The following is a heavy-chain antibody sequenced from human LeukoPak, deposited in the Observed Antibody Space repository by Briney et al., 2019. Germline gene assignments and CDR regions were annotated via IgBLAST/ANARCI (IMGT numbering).Heavy chain of an antibody. J-gene: IGHJ4*02. CDR1: GDSITSDNC. CDR3: AREYYDFWSGIDY. V-gene: IGHV4-30-4*08. Sequence: SETLSLTCIVSGDSITSDNCWGWIRQPPGKGLEWIGYIYYSGSTYYNPSLKSRVTISVDTSKNKFSLKLSSVTAADTAVYYCAREYYDFWSGIDYWGQGTLVTVSS. CDR2: IYYSGST. D-gene: IGHD3-3*01.